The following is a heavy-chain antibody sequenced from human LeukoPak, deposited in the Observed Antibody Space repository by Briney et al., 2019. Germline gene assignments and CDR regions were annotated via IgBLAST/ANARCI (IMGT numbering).Heavy chain of an antibody. J-gene: IGHJ5*01. CDR1: GFTFNDYA. D-gene: IGHD5-24*01. V-gene: IGHV3-9*01. CDR2: ITWHGHDT. CDR3: AKDTSPSRDGYNFVS. Sequence: GGSLRLSCAASGFTFNDYAMHWVRQAPGKGLERVSGITWHGHDTGYTDPVKGRFTISRSNANNTLFSQMNSLRGEDTAVYCAKDTSPSRDGYNFVSWGQGALVTVSP.